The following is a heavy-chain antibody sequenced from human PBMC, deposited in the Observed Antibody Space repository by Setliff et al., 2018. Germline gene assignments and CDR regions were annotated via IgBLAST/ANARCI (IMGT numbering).Heavy chain of an antibody. J-gene: IGHJ4*02. D-gene: IGHD3-22*01. CDR3: ARRQYYDSSGYYYEPPLPFDY. CDR2: IYHTGST. V-gene: IGHV4-59*08. Sequence: SETLSLTCTVSGGSISSYYWSWIRQPPGKGLEWIGYIYHTGSTIYNPSLKSRVTMSVDTSKNQFSLKVSSVTAADTAVYYCARRQYYDSSGYYYEPPLPFDYWGQGTLVTVSS. CDR1: GGSISSYY.